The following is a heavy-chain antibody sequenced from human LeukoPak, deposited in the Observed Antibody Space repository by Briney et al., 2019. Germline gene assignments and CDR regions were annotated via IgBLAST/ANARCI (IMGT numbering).Heavy chain of an antibody. Sequence: GGSLRLSCAVSGFTVSNNYMNWVRQAPWKGLEWVSFIYGGSTYYADSVKGRFTISRDTPKNTLYLQMNSLRAEDTAVYYCASGVTAGYWGQGTLVTVSS. CDR1: GFTVSNNY. CDR2: IYGGST. V-gene: IGHV3-53*01. J-gene: IGHJ4*02. D-gene: IGHD2-21*02. CDR3: ASGVTAGY.